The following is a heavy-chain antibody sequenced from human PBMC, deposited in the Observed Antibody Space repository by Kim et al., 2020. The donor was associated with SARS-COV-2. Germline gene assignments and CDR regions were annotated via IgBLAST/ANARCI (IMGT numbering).Heavy chain of an antibody. CDR3: ARQRDSSGNRSHFDY. J-gene: IGHJ4*02. D-gene: IGHD6-19*01. Sequence: PSLQGQVTISADTSISTAYLQWSSLKASDTAMYYCARQRDSSGNRSHFDYWGQGTLVTVSS. V-gene: IGHV5-51*01.